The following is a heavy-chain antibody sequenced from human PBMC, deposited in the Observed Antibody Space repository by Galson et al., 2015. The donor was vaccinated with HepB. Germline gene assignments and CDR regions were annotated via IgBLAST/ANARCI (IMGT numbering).Heavy chain of an antibody. CDR2: TYYRSKWYN. CDR1: GDSVSSNSAA. D-gene: IGHD5-18*01. CDR3: AIRGYSYGFRYFDY. Sequence: CAISGDSVSSNSAAWNWIRQSPSRGLEWLGRTYYRSKWYNDYAVSVKSRITISPDTSKNQFSLQLNSVTPADTAVYYCAIRGYSYGFRYFDYWGQGTLVTVSS. J-gene: IGHJ4*02. V-gene: IGHV6-1*01.